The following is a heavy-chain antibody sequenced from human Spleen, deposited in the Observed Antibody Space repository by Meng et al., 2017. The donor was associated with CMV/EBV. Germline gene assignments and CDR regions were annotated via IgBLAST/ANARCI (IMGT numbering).Heavy chain of an antibody. CDR3: ARAVPTYSSSWYGEYFQH. CDR1: GYSISSGYY. V-gene: IGHV4-38-2*02. J-gene: IGHJ1*01. D-gene: IGHD6-13*01. Sequence: SETLSLTCTVSGYSISSGYYWGWIRQPPGKGLEWIGSIYHSGSTYYNPSLKSRVTISVDTSKNQFSLKLSSVTAADTAVYYCARAVPTYSSSWYGEYFQHWGQGTLVTVSS. CDR2: IYHSGST.